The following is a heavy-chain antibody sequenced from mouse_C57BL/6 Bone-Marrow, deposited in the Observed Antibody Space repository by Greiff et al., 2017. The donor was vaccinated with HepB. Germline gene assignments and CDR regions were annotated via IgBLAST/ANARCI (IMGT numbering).Heavy chain of an antibody. CDR1: GYTFTDYE. Sequence: VKLQESGAELVRPGASVTLSCKASGYTFTDYEMHWVKQTPVHGLEWIGAIDPETGGTAYNQKFKGKAILTADKSSSTAYMELRSLTSEDSAVYYCSTVVARDWYFDVWGTGTTVTVSS. D-gene: IGHD1-1*01. CDR2: IDPETGGT. J-gene: IGHJ1*03. CDR3: STVVARDWYFDV. V-gene: IGHV1-15*01.